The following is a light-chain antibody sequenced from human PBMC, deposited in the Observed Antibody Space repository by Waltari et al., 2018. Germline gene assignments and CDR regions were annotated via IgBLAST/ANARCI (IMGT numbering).Light chain of an antibody. CDR1: QSVSSTY. Sequence: EIVLTQSPGTLSLSPGERATLSCRASQSVSSTYLAWYQQKPGQAPRLLIYGASRRATDIPDRFSGSGSGTDFTLTISRLEPEDFAVYYCQQYGGSPLITFGQGTRLGIK. V-gene: IGKV3-20*01. J-gene: IGKJ5*01. CDR2: GAS. CDR3: QQYGGSPLIT.